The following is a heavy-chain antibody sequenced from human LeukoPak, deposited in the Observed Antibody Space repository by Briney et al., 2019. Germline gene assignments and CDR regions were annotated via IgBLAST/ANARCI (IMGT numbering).Heavy chain of an antibody. D-gene: IGHD3-3*01. J-gene: IGHJ4*02. Sequence: SETLSLTCTVSGGSISSYYWSWIWQPAGKGLEWIGRIYTSGNTNYNPSLKSRVTMSVVTSKKQFSLKLRSVTAADTAVYYCAKVATFGVVEYYFDYWGQGTLVTVSS. CDR2: IYTSGNT. CDR1: GGSISSYY. CDR3: AKVATFGVVEYYFDY. V-gene: IGHV4-4*07.